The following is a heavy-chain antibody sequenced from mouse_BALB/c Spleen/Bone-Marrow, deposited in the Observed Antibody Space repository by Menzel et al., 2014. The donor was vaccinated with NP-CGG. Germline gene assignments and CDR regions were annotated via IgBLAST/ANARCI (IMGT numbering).Heavy chain of an antibody. CDR1: GFTFSNYW. CDR2: IRLKSNNYAT. CDR3: TSMRRRGFAY. V-gene: IGHV6-6*02. J-gene: IGHJ3*01. Sequence: EVHLVESGGGLVQPGGSMKLSCVASGFTFSNYWMNWVRQSPEKGLEWVAAIRLKSNNYATHYAESVKGRFTISRDDSKSSVYLQMNNLRAEDAGIYYCTSMRRRGFAYWGQGTLVTVSA. D-gene: IGHD2-3*01.